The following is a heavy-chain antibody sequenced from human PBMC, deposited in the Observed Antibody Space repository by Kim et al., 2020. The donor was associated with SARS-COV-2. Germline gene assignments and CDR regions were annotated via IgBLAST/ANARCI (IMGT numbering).Heavy chain of an antibody. J-gene: IGHJ4*02. V-gene: IGHV4-39*06. D-gene: IGHD5-18*01. Sequence: NPSLQSRVSISVDTSKNQFTLKLSDVTAADTAVYYCARGGTAMVRSYFDYWGQGTLVTVSS. CDR3: ARGGTAMVRSYFDY.